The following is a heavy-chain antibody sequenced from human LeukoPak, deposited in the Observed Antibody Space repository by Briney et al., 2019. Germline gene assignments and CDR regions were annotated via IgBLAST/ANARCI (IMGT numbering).Heavy chain of an antibody. V-gene: IGHV4-59*12. J-gene: IGHJ5*02. CDR3: AREEGDYDILTGWSWFDP. CDR2: IYYSGST. D-gene: IGHD3-9*01. Sequence: PSETLSLTCTVSGDSISSYYWSWIRQPPGKGLEWIGYIYYSGSTYYNPSLKSRVTISVDTSKNQFSLKLSSVTAADTAVYYCAREEGDYDILTGWSWFDPWGQGTLVTVSS. CDR1: GDSISSYY.